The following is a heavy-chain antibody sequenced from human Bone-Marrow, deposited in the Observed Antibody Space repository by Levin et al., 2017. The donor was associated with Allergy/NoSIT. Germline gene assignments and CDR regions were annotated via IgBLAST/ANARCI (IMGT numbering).Heavy chain of an antibody. V-gene: IGHV3-33*01. J-gene: IGHJ6*02. CDR1: GFTFTTYA. Sequence: GESLKISCATSGFTFTTYAIHWVRQAPGKGLEWVAVIWYDGSNEYYADSVRGRFTISRDNSKNTLYLQINSLRAEDRAVYYGARDSVQVVEPAPDDNTQPSLLMDGWGQGTTVIVSS. D-gene: IGHD3-22*01. CDR2: IWYDGSNE. CDR3: ARDSVQVVEPAPDDNTQPSLLMDG.